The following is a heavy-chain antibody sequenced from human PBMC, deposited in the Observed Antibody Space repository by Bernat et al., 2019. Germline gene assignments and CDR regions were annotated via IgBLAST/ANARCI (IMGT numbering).Heavy chain of an antibody. CDR2: ISSSSSYT. J-gene: IGHJ6*03. CDR1: GFTFSVYY. V-gene: IGHV3-11*05. CDR3: SGGTSTSTPYMDV. D-gene: IGHD3-3*02. Sequence: QVQLVESGGGLVKPGGSLRLSCAASGFTFSVYYMSWIRQAPGKGLDRVSYISSSSSYTNYADSVKGRFTISRDNAKNSLYLQMNSLRAEDTAVYYCSGGTSTSTPYMDVWGKGTTVTVSS.